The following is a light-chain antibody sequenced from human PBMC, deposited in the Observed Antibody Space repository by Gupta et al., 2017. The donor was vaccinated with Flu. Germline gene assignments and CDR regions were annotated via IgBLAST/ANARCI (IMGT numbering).Light chain of an antibody. Sequence: QSALTQPASVSGSPGQAINISCSGTSSDVSGYNFVSWYQHYPGKAPKLLISDVSSRPSGVSNRFSGSKSDNAASLTISGLQAEDEADYYCISDTNRSTWVFGTGTKLTVL. CDR3: ISDTNRSTWV. CDR2: DVS. J-gene: IGLJ1*01. CDR1: SSDVSGYNF. V-gene: IGLV2-14*01.